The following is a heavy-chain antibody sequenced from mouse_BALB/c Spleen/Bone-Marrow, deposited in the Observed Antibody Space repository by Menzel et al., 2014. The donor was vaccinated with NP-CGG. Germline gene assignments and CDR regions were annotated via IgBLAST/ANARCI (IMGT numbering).Heavy chain of an antibody. V-gene: IGHV1-7*01. D-gene: IGHD2-1*01. CDR1: GYTFTSYW. J-gene: IGHJ4*01. CDR2: INPSTGYT. CDR3: ARRGYGNYHYYAMDY. Sequence: QVQLQQSGAELAKPGASVKMSCKASGYTFTSYWMYWIKQRPGQGLEWIGYINPSTGYTEYSQKFKDKATLTADKSSNTAYMQLSSLTSEDPAVYYCARRGYGNYHYYAMDYWGQGTSVTVSS.